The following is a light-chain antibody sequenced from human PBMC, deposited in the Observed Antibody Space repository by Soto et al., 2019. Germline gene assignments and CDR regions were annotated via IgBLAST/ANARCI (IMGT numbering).Light chain of an antibody. CDR3: QQYHTSPWT. J-gene: IGKJ1*01. CDR2: TAS. V-gene: IGKV1-5*03. Sequence: DIQMTQSPSTLSASVGDRVTITCRASQSIATYLTWYQQKPGRAPNLLIYTASKLQSGVPSRFSGTGSGTEFTLTISSLQPDDFATYYCQQYHTSPWTFGQGTKVDIK. CDR1: QSIATY.